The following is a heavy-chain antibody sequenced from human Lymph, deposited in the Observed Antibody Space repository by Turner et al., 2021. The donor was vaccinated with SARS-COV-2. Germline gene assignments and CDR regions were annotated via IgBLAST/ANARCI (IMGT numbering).Heavy chain of an antibody. V-gene: IGHV1-24*01. CDR1: GYTLTELS. D-gene: IGHD2-15*01. CDR2: FDPEDGET. Sequence: QVQLVQSGAEVKKHGASMKVSCKVSGYTLTELSMHWVRQAPGKGLEWVGGFDPEDGETIYAQKFQGRVTMTEDTSTDTAYMELSSLRSEDTAVYYCATVLCSGGSCYYYGMDVWGQGTTVTVSS. J-gene: IGHJ6*02. CDR3: ATVLCSGGSCYYYGMDV.